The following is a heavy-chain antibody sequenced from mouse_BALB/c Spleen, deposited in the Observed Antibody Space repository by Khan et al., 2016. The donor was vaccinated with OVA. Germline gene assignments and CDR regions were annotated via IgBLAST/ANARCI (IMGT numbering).Heavy chain of an antibody. V-gene: IGHV1-69*02. CDR3: SRGVRRHYYAMDY. CDR2: IYPSDSYT. Sequence: QVQLQQPGTELVRPGASVKLSCKATGYTFSNYWINWVKQRPGQGLEWIGNIYPSDSYTNYNQNFKDKATLTVDKSSSTAYMQLSSPTSEDSAVYYYSRGVRRHYYAMDYWGQGTSVTVSS. D-gene: IGHD2-14*01. J-gene: IGHJ4*01. CDR1: GYTFSNYW.